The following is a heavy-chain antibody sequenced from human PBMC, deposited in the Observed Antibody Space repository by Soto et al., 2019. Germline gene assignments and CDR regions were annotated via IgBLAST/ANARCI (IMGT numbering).Heavy chain of an antibody. CDR2: VYQSGAT. CDR1: NDSIDITYW. CDR3: SRRCRNFCGLDV. D-gene: IGHD2-15*01. J-gene: IGHJ6*02. V-gene: IGHV4-4*02. Sequence: QVQLQESGPGLVKPSETLSLTCTVSNDSIDITYWWTWVRQPPGKGLEWIGEVYQSGATHYNPSLKSRLSLSVDKSANQFSLRLSSVAAADTAVYYCSRRCRNFCGLDVWGPGTTVTVS.